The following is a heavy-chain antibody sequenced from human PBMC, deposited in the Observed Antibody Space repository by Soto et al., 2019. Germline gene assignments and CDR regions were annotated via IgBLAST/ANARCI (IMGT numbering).Heavy chain of an antibody. J-gene: IGHJ4*02. Sequence: AGGSLRLSCAASGFTFSSYWMSWVRQAPGKGLEWVANIKQDGSEKYYVDSVKGRFTISRDNAKNSLYLQMNSLRAEDTAVYYCARAIVDTFRGHFDYWGQGTLVTVSS. CDR3: ARAIVDTFRGHFDY. CDR1: GFTFSSYW. D-gene: IGHD3-16*01. V-gene: IGHV3-7*01. CDR2: IKQDGSEK.